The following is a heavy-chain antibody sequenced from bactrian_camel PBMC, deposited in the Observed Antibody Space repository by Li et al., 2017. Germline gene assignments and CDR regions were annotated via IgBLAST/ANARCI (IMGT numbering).Heavy chain of an antibody. CDR1: GFTFSDTY. CDR3: TTGIAFV. Sequence: HVQLVESGGDLVQPGLSLRLSCAASGFTFSDTYMSWFRQIPGKGLEWVSTISRGSTITSYADDVKGRFTISRDDAKNTVNLQMNNLRTEDTALYYCTTGIAFVWGQGTQVTVS. J-gene: IGHJ4*01. D-gene: IGHD4*01. V-gene: IGHV3-2*01. CDR2: ISRGSTIT.